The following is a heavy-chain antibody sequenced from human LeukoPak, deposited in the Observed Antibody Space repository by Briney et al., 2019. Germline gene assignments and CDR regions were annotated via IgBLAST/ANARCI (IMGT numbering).Heavy chain of an antibody. CDR2: ISSRDSST. D-gene: IGHD3-22*01. CDR3: ATSSRASSGYSSL. J-gene: IGHJ4*02. CDR1: GFTFSDYY. V-gene: IGHV3-11*01. Sequence: GGSLRLSCAASGFTFSDYYMSWLRLAPGKGLEWVSSISSRDSSTCYADSVKGRFTISRDNSKNTLYLQMNSLRAEDTAVYYCATSSRASSGYSSLWGQGTLVTVSS.